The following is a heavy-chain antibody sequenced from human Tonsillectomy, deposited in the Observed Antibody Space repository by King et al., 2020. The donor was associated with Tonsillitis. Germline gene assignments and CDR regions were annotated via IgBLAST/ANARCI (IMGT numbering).Heavy chain of an antibody. J-gene: IGHJ6*03. V-gene: IGHV4-59*01. Sequence: MQLQESGPGLVKPSETLSLTCTVSGGSFSSYYWIWIRQPPGKGLEWIGNIYHSGSTNYNPSLKSRVTISVDTSKNQFFLKLSSVTAADTAVYYCARAERAYYYYMDVWGKGTTVTVSS. CDR1: GGSFSSYY. CDR3: ARAERAYYYYMDV. D-gene: IGHD1-1*01. CDR2: IYHSGST.